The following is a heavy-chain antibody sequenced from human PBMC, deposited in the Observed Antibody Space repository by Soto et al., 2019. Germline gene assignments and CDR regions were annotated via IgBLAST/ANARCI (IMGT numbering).Heavy chain of an antibody. CDR2: VTTDGSGT. V-gene: IGHV3-74*01. CDR3: VRDVRYNNGPNFDY. CDR1: GFSFSDLW. D-gene: IGHD2-8*01. Sequence: EVKLVESGGGLDQPGESRRLSCAASGFSFSDLWLHWVRQAPGKGLVWVSRVTTDGSGTAYADSLKGRFTISRDNAKKLVYLQMNNLRVEATAVYYCVRDVRYNNGPNFDYWGQGNLVNVSS. J-gene: IGHJ4*02.